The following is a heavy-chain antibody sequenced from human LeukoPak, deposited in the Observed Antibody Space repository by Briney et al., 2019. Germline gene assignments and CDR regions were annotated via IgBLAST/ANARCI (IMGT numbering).Heavy chain of an antibody. D-gene: IGHD4-23*01. Sequence: PGGSLRLSCAASGFTFSSYAMSWVRQAPGKGLEWVSAISGSGGSTYYADSVKGRFTISRDNSKNTLYLQMNSLRAEDTGVYYCARTRHPDGNSWVLDYWGQGTLVTVSS. CDR2: ISGSGGST. V-gene: IGHV3-23*01. CDR1: GFTFSSYA. CDR3: ARTRHPDGNSWVLDY. J-gene: IGHJ4*02.